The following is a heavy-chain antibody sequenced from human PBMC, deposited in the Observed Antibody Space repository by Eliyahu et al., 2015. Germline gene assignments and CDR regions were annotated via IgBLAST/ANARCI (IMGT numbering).Heavy chain of an antibody. CDR2: MASDGSVK. CDR1: GFTLSSNG. D-gene: IGHD3-22*01. V-gene: IGHV3-33*01. CDR3: ARFSGSDNTGSWDY. J-gene: IGHJ4*02. Sequence: QVQLVESGGGVVQPGRSLRLSCAASGFTLSSNGMHWVRQAPGKGLEWVAMMASDGSVKAYADSVKGRFTVSRDITENTLFLLMNSLREEDTAVYFCARFSGSDNTGSWDYWGQGTLVSVSS.